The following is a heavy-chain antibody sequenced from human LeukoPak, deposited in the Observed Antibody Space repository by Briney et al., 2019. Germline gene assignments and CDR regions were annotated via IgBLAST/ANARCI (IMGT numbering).Heavy chain of an antibody. CDR3: ARVKPAAFGFDI. V-gene: IGHV4-4*07. J-gene: IGHJ3*02. D-gene: IGHD2-2*01. CDR2: IYSSGST. CDR1: GGSISTYY. Sequence: SETLSLTCTVSGGSISTYYWTWIRQPAGKGLEWIGRIYSSGSTHYNPSLKSRVTMSVDTSKNQFSLKLTSVTAADTAVYYCARVKPAAFGFDIWGQGTTVIVSS.